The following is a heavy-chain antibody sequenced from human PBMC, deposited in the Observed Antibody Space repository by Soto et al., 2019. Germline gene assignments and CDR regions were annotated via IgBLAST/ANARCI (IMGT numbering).Heavy chain of an antibody. CDR1: GYTFTSYG. V-gene: IGHV1-18*01. CDR2: ISAYNGNT. D-gene: IGHD1-7*01. Sequence: ASVKVSCKASGYTFTSYGISWVRQAPGQGLEWMGWISAYNGNTNYAQKLQGRVTMTTDTSTSTAYMELRSLRSDDTAVYYCARDLWNADPNWNYLPFGYWGQGTLVTVSS. J-gene: IGHJ4*02. CDR3: ARDLWNADPNWNYLPFGY.